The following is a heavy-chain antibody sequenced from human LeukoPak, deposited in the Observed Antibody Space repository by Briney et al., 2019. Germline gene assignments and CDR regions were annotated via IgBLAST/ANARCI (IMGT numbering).Heavy chain of an antibody. CDR2: IKLDGSEK. J-gene: IGHJ4*02. D-gene: IGHD2-8*01. V-gene: IGHV3-7*01. CDR1: GFTFSSYW. Sequence: GGSLRLSCAASGFTFSSYWMTWVRQAPGKRLEWVANIKLDGSEKYYVDSVKGRFTISRDNAKNSLYLQMNSLRAEDTAVYYCARINGVNYYFDYWGQGTLVTVSS. CDR3: ARINGVNYYFDY.